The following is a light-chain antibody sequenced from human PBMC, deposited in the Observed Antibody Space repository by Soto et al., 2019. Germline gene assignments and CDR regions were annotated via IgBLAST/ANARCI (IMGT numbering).Light chain of an antibody. V-gene: IGKV3-20*01. CDR1: RSVSSDY. Sequence: EIVLTQSPGTLSLSPGERPTLSCRASRSVSSDYLAWYQQKPGQAPRLLIHGASNRATGIPDRFSGRGSGTDFTLTISRLEPEDFAVYYCQQYESFPLTFGGGTKVDI. CDR2: GAS. J-gene: IGKJ4*02. CDR3: QQYESFPLT.